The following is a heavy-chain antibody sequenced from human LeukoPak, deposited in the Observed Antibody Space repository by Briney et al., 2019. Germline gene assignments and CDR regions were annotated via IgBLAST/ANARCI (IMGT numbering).Heavy chain of an antibody. D-gene: IGHD1-26*01. CDR3: AKASSPRVGAAYNGFDP. CDR1: GFTSCGFA. J-gene: IGHJ5*01. CDR2: ISRSVGST. Sequence: VRSLRLSCAASGFTSCGFAISSGPGAPGNGVEWGSAISRSVGSTSSAASVKGRFTISSDNSKNTLYLQMNSLRAEDTAVYYCAKASSPRVGAAYNGFDPWGQGTLVTVSS. V-gene: IGHV3-23*01.